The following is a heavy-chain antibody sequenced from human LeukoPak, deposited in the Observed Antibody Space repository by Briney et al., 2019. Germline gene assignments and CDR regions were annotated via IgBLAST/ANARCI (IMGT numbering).Heavy chain of an antibody. D-gene: IGHD2-15*01. Sequence: GESLKISCKGSGYSFTTYLIGLVRPIPGKGLGLVWIIYPGDSDTRYSPSFQGKVTISADKSISTAYLQCSSLKASDTAMYYCARSVSGGRPDDYWGQGTLVTVSS. J-gene: IGHJ4*02. V-gene: IGHV5-51*01. CDR3: ARSVSGGRPDDY. CDR1: GYSFTTYL. CDR2: IYPGDSDT.